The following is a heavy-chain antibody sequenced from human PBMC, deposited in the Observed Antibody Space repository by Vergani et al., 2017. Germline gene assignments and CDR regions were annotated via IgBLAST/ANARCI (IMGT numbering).Heavy chain of an antibody. CDR3: ARGDYGILTGYRY. CDR2: INPSGGHT. V-gene: IGHV1-46*03. CDR1: GYTFSNYY. D-gene: IGHD3-9*01. J-gene: IGHJ4*02. Sequence: QVQVVQSGAEVKKSGASMKVSCKTSGYTFSNYYMHWVRQAPGQGLEWMGIINPSGGHTNYAQKLQGRVTMTRDTSTSTVYMELSSLRYEDTAIYYCARGDYGILTGYRYWGQGTLVTVSA.